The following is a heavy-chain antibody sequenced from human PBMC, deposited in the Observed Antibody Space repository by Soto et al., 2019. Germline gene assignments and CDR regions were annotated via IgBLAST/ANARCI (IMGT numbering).Heavy chain of an antibody. CDR3: ARNVDL. V-gene: IGHV3-48*02. CDR2: ISSDNITK. Sequence: GQLVESGGGVVQPGGSLRLSCVASGFSFSNYNMNWVRQAPGKGLEWLSYISSDNITKYYADSVRGRFTISRDSAKNSLYLQMNCLRDEDTAVYFCARNVDLWGQGTMVTVSS. D-gene: IGHD2-21*01. J-gene: IGHJ3*01. CDR1: GFSFSNYN.